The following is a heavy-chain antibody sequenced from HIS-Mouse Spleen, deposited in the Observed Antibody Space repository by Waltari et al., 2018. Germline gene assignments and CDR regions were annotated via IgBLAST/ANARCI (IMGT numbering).Heavy chain of an antibody. D-gene: IGHD6-13*01. CDR3: AREIPYSSSWYDWYFDL. Sequence: QLQLQESGPGLVKPSETLSLTCTVSGGSISSSSYYRGWIRQPPGKGLEWIGSIYYSGSTYYNPSLKSRVPISVDTSKNQFSLKLSSVTAADTAVYYCAREIPYSSSWYDWYFDLWGRGTLVTVSS. J-gene: IGHJ2*01. CDR2: IYYSGST. V-gene: IGHV4-39*07. CDR1: GGSISSSSYY.